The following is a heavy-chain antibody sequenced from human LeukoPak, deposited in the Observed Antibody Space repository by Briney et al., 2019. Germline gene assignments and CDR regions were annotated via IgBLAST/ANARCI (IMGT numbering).Heavy chain of an antibody. J-gene: IGHJ4*02. CDR3: ARGRVYSSGWYAGSYFDY. D-gene: IGHD6-19*01. V-gene: IGHV4-34*01. Sequence: ASETLSLTCAVYGGSFSGYYWSWIRQPPGKGLEWIGEINHSGSTNYNPSLKSRVTISVDTSKNQFSLKLSSVTAADTAVYYCARGRVYSSGWYAGSYFDYWGQGTLVTVSS. CDR1: GGSFSGYY. CDR2: INHSGST.